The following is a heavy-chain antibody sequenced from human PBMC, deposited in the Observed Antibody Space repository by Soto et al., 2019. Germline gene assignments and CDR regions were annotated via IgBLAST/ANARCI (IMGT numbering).Heavy chain of an antibody. D-gene: IGHD2-2*01. Sequence: QVQLVESGGGVVQPGRSLRLSCAASGFTFSSYGMHWVRQAPGKGLEWVAVISYGGSNKYYADSVKGRFTISRDNSKNTLYLQMNNLNAEVTAVYYCAKDNCISTSCYRLYNWFDPWGQGTLVTVSS. V-gene: IGHV3-30*18. CDR1: GFTFSSYG. J-gene: IGHJ5*02. CDR3: AKDNCISTSCYRLYNWFDP. CDR2: ISYGGSNK.